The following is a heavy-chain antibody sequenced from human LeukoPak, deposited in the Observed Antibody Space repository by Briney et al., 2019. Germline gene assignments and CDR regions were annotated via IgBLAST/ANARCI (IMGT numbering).Heavy chain of an antibody. CDR1: GFTFSSYG. Sequence: PGRSLRLSCAASGFTFSSYGMHWVRQAPGKGLEWVAVISYDGSNKYYADSVKGRFTISRDNSKNTLYLQMNSLRIEDTAVYYCAKESSTWRQADTLFDYWGQGILVTVSS. V-gene: IGHV3-30*18. CDR2: ISYDGSNK. J-gene: IGHJ4*02. CDR3: AKESSTWRQADTLFDY. D-gene: IGHD6-13*01.